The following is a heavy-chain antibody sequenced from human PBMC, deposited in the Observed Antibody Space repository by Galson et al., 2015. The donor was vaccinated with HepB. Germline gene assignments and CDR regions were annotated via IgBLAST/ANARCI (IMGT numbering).Heavy chain of an antibody. CDR2: ISGTGTYT. CDR3: ARDSQGDPFDY. Sequence: SLRLSCAASGFTFSDYYMSWIRQAPGKGLEWLSYISGTGTYTNYADSVKGRFTISRDSAKNSLYLQMNSLRAEDTALYYCARDSQGDPFDYWGQGTLVIVSS. V-gene: IGHV3-11*06. D-gene: IGHD3-16*01. J-gene: IGHJ4*02. CDR1: GFTFSDYY.